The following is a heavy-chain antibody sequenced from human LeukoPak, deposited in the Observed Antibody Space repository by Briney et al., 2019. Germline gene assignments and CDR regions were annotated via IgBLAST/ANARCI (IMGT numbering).Heavy chain of an antibody. V-gene: IGHV3-23*01. Sequence: PGGSLRLSCAASGFTFSSYDMSWVRQAPGKGLEWVSAIRGSGDSTYYADSVKGRFTISRDSSKNTLYLQMNSLRAEDTAVYYCAKYLSGYSTRYWGQGTLVTVSS. CDR3: AKYLSGYSTRY. D-gene: IGHD5-12*01. CDR1: GFTFSSYD. CDR2: IRGSGDST. J-gene: IGHJ4*02.